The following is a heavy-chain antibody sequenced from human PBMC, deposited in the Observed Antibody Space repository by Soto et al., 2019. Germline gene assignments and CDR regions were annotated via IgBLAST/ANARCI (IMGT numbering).Heavy chain of an antibody. CDR2: ISNDVSST. V-gene: IGHV3-74*01. Sequence: EVQLVESGGGLVQPGGSLRLSCVASGFTFSSYWMHWVRQAPGKGLVWVSSISNDVSSTSYADPVKGRFTISRDNDKNTLYLHMNSLRDEDTAVYYCARLPNKSPQNWGQGTLVIVSP. J-gene: IGHJ1*01. CDR3: ARLPNKSPQN. CDR1: GFTFSSYW.